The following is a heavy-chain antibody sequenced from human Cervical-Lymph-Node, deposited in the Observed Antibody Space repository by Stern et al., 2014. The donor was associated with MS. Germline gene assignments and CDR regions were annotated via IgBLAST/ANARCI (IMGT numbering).Heavy chain of an antibody. J-gene: IGHJ4*02. Sequence: QVQLQESGPGVVKPSETLSLTRSVSGGSVRSVSYYWTWIRQPPGKGLEWIGYVFPSGSAEYNPSLKSRVTISVDTSKNQCSLRLNSLTAADTAVYYCAREGYNYGYVGYWGQGTPVTVSS. V-gene: IGHV4-61*01. D-gene: IGHD5-18*01. CDR2: VFPSGSA. CDR1: GGSVRSVSYY. CDR3: AREGYNYGYVGY.